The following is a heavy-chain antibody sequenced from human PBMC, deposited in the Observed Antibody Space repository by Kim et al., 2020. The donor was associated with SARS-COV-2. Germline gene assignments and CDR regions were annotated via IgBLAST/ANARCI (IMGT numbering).Heavy chain of an antibody. J-gene: IGHJ5*02. D-gene: IGHD3-16*01. CDR3: AKTGGDQGDSWVDP. CDR2: INPNTGGT. Sequence: ASVKVSCKASGYTFTGYYIQWVRQAPGQGLEWMGRINPNTGGTNYAQKFRTRVTMTWDTSMSTAYMDLSSLRSDGTAVSYFAKTGGDQGDSWVDPWGQG. CDR1: GYTFTGYY. V-gene: IGHV1-2*06.